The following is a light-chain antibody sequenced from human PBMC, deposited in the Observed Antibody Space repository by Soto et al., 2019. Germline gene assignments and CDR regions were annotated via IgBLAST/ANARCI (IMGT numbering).Light chain of an antibody. CDR3: QQHNPYSPYT. Sequence: DIQMTQSPSTLSASVGDRVTLTCRASQSITNCLAWYQQKPGKAPKLLIFDASSLRSGVPSRFSGSGSGTEFTLTISSLQPEDFATYYCQQHNPYSPYTFGQGTKLEIK. J-gene: IGKJ2*01. V-gene: IGKV1-5*03. CDR1: QSITNC. CDR2: DAS.